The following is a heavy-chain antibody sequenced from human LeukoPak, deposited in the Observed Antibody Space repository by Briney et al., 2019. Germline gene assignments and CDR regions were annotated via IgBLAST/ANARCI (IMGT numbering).Heavy chain of an antibody. CDR3: AKESTAYSSGWDPALDY. V-gene: IGHV3-23*01. J-gene: IGHJ4*02. CDR2: IPASGGST. CDR1: GFTFSSNV. D-gene: IGHD6-19*01. Sequence: PGGSLRLSCVASGFTFSSNVMIWVRQAPGKGLEWVSSIPASGGSTYYADSVKGRFTISRDNSKNSLYLQMNSLRAEDTAVYYCAKESTAYSSGWDPALDYWGQGTLVTVSS.